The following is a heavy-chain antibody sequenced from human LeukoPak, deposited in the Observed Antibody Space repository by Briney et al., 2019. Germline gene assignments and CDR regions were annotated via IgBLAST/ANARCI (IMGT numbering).Heavy chain of an antibody. V-gene: IGHV4-30-2*01. CDR3: ARGGTSLDY. J-gene: IGHJ4*02. CDR1: GGSISSGGYS. CDR2: IYHSGST. D-gene: IGHD2-2*01. Sequence: SETLSLTCAVSGGSISSGGYSWSWIRQPAGKGLEWIGYIYHSGSTYYNPSLKSRVTISVDRSKNQFSLKLSSVTAADTAVYYCARGGTSLDYWGQGTLVTVSS.